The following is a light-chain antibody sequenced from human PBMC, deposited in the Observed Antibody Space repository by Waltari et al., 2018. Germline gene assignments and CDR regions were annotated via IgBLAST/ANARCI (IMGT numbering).Light chain of an antibody. CDR1: QDISPY. Sequence: DTQMTQSPSSLSASVGDRVTITCQASQDISPYLNWYQQREGNAPNLLIYDATKLETGAPSRFSGSGSGTDFTLTISSLQPEDFATYYCLQYDNLPRTFGQGTKVDIK. CDR2: DAT. J-gene: IGKJ1*01. V-gene: IGKV1-33*01. CDR3: LQYDNLPRT.